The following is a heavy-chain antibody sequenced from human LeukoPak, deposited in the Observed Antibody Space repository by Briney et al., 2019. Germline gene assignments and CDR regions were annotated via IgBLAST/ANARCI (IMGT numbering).Heavy chain of an antibody. V-gene: IGHV1-18*01. CDR2: ISAYNGNT. D-gene: IGHD1-26*01. J-gene: IGHJ4*02. Sequence: GASVKVSCRASGYTFTSYGISWVRQAPVQGLEWMGWISAYNGNTNYAQNFQGRVAMTTDTSTSTAYMELRSLRSDDTAVYYCATLTAHSGSYYGLSYFDYWGQGTLVTVSS. CDR3: ATLTAHSGSYYGLSYFDY. CDR1: GYTFTSYG.